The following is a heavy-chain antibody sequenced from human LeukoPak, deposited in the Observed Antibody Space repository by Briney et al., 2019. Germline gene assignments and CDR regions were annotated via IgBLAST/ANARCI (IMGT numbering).Heavy chain of an antibody. CDR2: LFYSRSP. Sequence: PSETLSLTCSVYGGSLGDSFWSWIWQPPGKRLEWIGYLFYSRSPNYNPALKSRITISVDTSKNQYSLKLSSVTAADTAFYYCACGRYTYAGYDFDYWGQGTLVTVSS. V-gene: IGHV4-59*01. D-gene: IGHD5-18*01. CDR1: GGSLGDSF. J-gene: IGHJ4*02. CDR3: ACGRYTYAGYDFDY.